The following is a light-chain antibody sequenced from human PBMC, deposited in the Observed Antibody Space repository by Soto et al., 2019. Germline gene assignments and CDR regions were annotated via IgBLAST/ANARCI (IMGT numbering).Light chain of an antibody. CDR2: DVS. Sequence: QYALTQPASVSGSPGQSITISCTGTSSDVGGYNYVSWYQQHPGKAPKLMIYDVSNRPSGVSNRFSGSKSGNTASLTISGLQAEDEADYYCSSYTSRSTLMVFGGGTQLTVL. CDR1: SSDVGGYNY. CDR3: SSYTSRSTLMV. V-gene: IGLV2-14*01. J-gene: IGLJ2*01.